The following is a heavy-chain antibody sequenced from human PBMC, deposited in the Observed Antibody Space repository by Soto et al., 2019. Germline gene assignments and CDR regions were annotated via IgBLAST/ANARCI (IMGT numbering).Heavy chain of an antibody. J-gene: IGHJ6*03. V-gene: IGHV3-9*01. CDR2: ISWNSGSI. D-gene: IGHD3-10*01. Sequence: GGSLRLSCAASGFTFADYPMHWVRQAPGKGLEWVSGISWNSGSIGYADSVKGRFTISRDNAKNSLYLQMNSLRAEDTALYYCAKGGYHMYVWGQGTTVTVCS. CDR1: GFTFADYP. CDR3: AKGGYHMYV.